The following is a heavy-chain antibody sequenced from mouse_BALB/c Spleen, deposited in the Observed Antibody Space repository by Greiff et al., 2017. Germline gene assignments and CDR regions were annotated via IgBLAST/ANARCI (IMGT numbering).Heavy chain of an antibody. CDR2: INPNNGGT. J-gene: IGHJ4*01. D-gene: IGHD2-3*01. V-gene: IGHV1-18*01. Sequence: VQLQQSGPELVKPGASVKIPCKASGYTFTDYNMDWVKQSHGKSLEWIGDINPNNGGTIYNQKFKGKATLTVDKSSSTASLELRSLTSEDTAVYYCARRWLLQRMDYWGQGTSVTVSS. CDR1: GYTFTDYN. CDR3: ARRWLLQRMDY.